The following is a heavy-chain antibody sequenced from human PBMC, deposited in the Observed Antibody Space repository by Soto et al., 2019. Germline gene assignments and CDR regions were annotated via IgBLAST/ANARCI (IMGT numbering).Heavy chain of an antibody. CDR3: VRWPLTGSTYGMDV. V-gene: IGHV1-69*02. CDR2: IIPILGIA. CDR1: GCTFSSYT. J-gene: IGHJ6*02. D-gene: IGHD3-9*01. Sequence: QVQLVQSGAEVKKPGSSVKVSCKASGCTFSSYTISWVRQAPGQGLEWMGRIIPILGIANYAQKFQGRVTITADKSTSTAYMELSSLRSEDTAVYYCVRWPLTGSTYGMDVWGQGTTVTVSS.